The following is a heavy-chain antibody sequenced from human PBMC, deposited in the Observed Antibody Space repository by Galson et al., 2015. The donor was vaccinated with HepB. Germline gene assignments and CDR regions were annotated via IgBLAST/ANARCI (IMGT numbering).Heavy chain of an antibody. CDR3: ARSAAYDTAFDP. Sequence: SLRLSCTASGFTFSSYVTSWSRQAPGKGLEWVSAISGSGGSTYYADSVKGRFTISRDNSKNTLYMQMNSLRAEDTAVYYCARSAAYDTAFDPWGQGTLVTVSS. D-gene: IGHD3-22*01. J-gene: IGHJ5*02. V-gene: IGHV3-23*01. CDR2: ISGSGGST. CDR1: GFTFSSYV.